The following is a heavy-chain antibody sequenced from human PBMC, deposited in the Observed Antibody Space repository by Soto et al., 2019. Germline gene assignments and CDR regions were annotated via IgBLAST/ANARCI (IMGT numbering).Heavy chain of an antibody. V-gene: IGHV4-4*02. J-gene: IGHJ6*02. CDR3: ARHRYDFWSGYYIPHYYYYGMDV. D-gene: IGHD3-3*01. Sequence: SETLSLTCAVSGGSISSSNWWSWVRQPPGKGLEWIGEIYHSGSTNYTPSLKSRVTISVDKSKNQFSLKRSSVTAADTAVYYCARHRYDFWSGYYIPHYYYYGMDVWCQGTTVTVSS. CDR1: GGSISSSNW. CDR2: IYHSGST.